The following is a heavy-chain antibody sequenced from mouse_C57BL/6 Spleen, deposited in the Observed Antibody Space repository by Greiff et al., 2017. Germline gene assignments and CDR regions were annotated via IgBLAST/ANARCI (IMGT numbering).Heavy chain of an antibody. CDR2: IDPSDSET. CDR3: ARRDDYYGSTSYAMDY. Sequence: VQLQQPGAELVRPGSSVKLSCKASGYTFTSYWMHWVKQRPIQGLEWIGNIDPSDSETHYNQKFKDKATLTVDKSSSTAYMQLSSLTSEDSAVYYCARRDDYYGSTSYAMDYWGQGTSVTVSS. J-gene: IGHJ4*01. CDR1: GYTFTSYW. V-gene: IGHV1-52*01. D-gene: IGHD1-1*01.